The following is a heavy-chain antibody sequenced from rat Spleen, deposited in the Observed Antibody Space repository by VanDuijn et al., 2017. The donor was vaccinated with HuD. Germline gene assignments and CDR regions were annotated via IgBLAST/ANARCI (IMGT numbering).Heavy chain of an antibody. J-gene: IGHJ4*01. CDR1: GYSITSSYR. Sequence: EVQLQESGPGLVKPSQSLSLTCSVTGYSITSSYRWNWIRKFPGNKLEWMGYINSAGSTNYNPSLKSRISITRNTSKNRLFLQLTSVITEDTATYYCARSFSYFMDAWGLGTSVTVSS. CDR3: ARSFSYFMDA. V-gene: IGHV3-3*01. CDR2: INSAGST.